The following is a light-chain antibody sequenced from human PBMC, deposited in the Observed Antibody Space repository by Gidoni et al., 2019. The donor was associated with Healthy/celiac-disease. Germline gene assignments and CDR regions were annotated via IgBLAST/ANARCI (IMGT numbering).Light chain of an antibody. J-gene: IGKJ2*01. CDR2: GAS. V-gene: IGKV3-15*01. Sequence: ERVMPQSPATLSVSPGERATLSCRASQSVSSNLAWYQQKPGQAPRPLIYGASTRATGIPARFSGSGSGTEFTLTISSLQSEDCAVYYCQQYNNWPPVTFGQGTKLEIK. CDR3: QQYNNWPPVT. CDR1: QSVSSN.